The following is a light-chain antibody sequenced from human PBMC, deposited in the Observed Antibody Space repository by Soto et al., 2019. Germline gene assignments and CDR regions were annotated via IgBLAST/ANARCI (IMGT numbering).Light chain of an antibody. CDR1: SSDFGGYNY. Sequence: QSVLTQPASVSGSPGQSITLSCSGTSSDFGGYNYVSWYQQHPGKAPKLMIYEVSNRPSGVSNRFSGSKSGNTASLTISGLQADDEADYYCSSYTTTTTLGVFGGGTKLTVL. J-gene: IGLJ2*01. V-gene: IGLV2-14*01. CDR2: EVS. CDR3: SSYTTTTTLGV.